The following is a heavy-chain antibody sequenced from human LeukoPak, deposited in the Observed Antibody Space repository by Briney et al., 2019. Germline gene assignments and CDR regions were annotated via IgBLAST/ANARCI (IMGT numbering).Heavy chain of an antibody. J-gene: IGHJ4*02. D-gene: IGHD1-26*01. Sequence: GGSLRLSCAASGFTFSSYAMSWVRQAPGKGLEWVSAISGSGGSTYYADSVKGRFTISRDNSKNTLYLQINSLRAEDTAIYYCAKEYTGTFSPFPSYFDSWGQGTLVTVSS. CDR2: ISGSGGST. CDR3: AKEYTGTFSPFPSYFDS. CDR1: GFTFSSYA. V-gene: IGHV3-23*01.